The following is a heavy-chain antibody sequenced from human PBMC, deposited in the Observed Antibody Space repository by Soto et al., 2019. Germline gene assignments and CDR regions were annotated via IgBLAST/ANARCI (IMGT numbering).Heavy chain of an antibody. D-gene: IGHD3-16*01. CDR1: GIVFSDY. J-gene: IGHJ5*02. CDR3: ARLPFPWGWFDP. Sequence: QVQLVEAGGGLVKPGGSLRLSCAASGIVFSDYMSWVRQAPGKGLEWLSYSSGSGRTISSAASGKGRFTVSRDNATNSLYLQTNNVRTADTAVYYCARLPFPWGWFDPGGQGTLVTVSS. V-gene: IGHV3-11*01. CDR2: SSGSGRTI.